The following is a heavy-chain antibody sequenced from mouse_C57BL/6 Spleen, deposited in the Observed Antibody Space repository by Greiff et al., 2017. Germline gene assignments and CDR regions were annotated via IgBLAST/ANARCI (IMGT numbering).Heavy chain of an antibody. CDR2: SRNKANDYTT. CDR3: ARDAYYSNYVGAMDY. V-gene: IGHV7-1*01. D-gene: IGHD2-5*01. CDR1: GFTFSDFY. J-gene: IGHJ4*01. Sequence: DVKLVESGGGLVQSGRSLRLSCATSGFTFSDFYMEWVRQAPGKGLEWIAASRNKANDYTTEYSASVKGRFIVSRDTSQSILYLQMNALRAEDTAIYYCARDAYYSNYVGAMDYWGQGTSVTVSS.